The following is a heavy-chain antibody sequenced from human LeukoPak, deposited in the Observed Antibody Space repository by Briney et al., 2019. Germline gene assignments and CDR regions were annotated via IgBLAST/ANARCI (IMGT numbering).Heavy chain of an antibody. CDR1: GGSISSGSYY. D-gene: IGHD3-22*01. CDR2: IYTSGST. V-gene: IGHV4-61*02. Sequence: PSQTLSLTCTVSGGSISSGSYYWSWIRQPAGKGLEWIGRIYTSGSTNYNPSLKSRVTISVDTSKNQFSLKLSSVTAADTAVYYCARDLYYYDSSVGNWGQGTLVTVSS. J-gene: IGHJ4*02. CDR3: ARDLYYYDSSVGN.